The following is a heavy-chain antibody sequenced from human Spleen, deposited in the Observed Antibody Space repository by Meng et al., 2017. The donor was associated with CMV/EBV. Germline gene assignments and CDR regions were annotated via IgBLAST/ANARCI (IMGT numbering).Heavy chain of an antibody. CDR3: ARSGSYPFDY. CDR2: ISSSSSYI. Sequence: GESLKISCAASGFTFSSYSMNWVRQAPGKGLEWVSSISSSSSYIYYADSVKGRFTISRDNAKNSLYLQMNSLRAEDTAVYYCARSGSYPFDYWGQGTLVTVSS. D-gene: IGHD1-26*01. CDR1: GFTFSSYS. J-gene: IGHJ4*02. V-gene: IGHV3-21*01.